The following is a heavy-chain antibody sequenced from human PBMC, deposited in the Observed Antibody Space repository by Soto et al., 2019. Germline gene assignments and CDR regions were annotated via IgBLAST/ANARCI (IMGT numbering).Heavy chain of an antibody. CDR1: GYSFTNND. CDR3: ARMASFGSLNWFDP. D-gene: IGHD5-18*01. CDR2: MNPGSGDT. Sequence: GASVKVSCKASGYSFTNNDVSWVRQATVQGLEWMGWMNPGSGDTGYAQKLQGRVTMTRDISRATACMELSSLRSEDTAIYYCARMASFGSLNWFDPLGQGSLVTLAS. V-gene: IGHV1-8*01. J-gene: IGHJ5*01.